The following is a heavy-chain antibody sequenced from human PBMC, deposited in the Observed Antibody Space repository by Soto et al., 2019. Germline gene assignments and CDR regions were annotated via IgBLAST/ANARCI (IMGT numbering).Heavy chain of an antibody. CDR3: ARVPCGGVSGPTLYYSGMDV. CDR1: GFTFSIYW. J-gene: IGHJ6*02. CDR2: IKQDGSEK. V-gene: IGHV3-7*01. Sequence: GGSLRLSCAASGFTFSIYWMSWVRQAPGKGLEWVANIKQDGSEKYYVDSVKRRFTISRDNAKNALYLQMNSLRAEDTAVYYWARVPCGGVSGPTLYYSGMDVWGQGTTVTVSS. D-gene: IGHD1-7*01.